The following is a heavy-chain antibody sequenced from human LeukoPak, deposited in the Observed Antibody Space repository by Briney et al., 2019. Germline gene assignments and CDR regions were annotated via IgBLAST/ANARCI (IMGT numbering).Heavy chain of an antibody. CDR1: GFTFSSYA. CDR3: AKFDGMTTLTSFDY. Sequence: HTGGSLRLSCAVSGFTFSSYAMGWVRQAPGKGLEWVSAISGSGYSTYYADSVKGRFTISRDNSKNTSFLQTNSLRAEDTAVYFCAKFDGMTTLTSFDYWGQGTLVTVSS. V-gene: IGHV3-23*01. J-gene: IGHJ4*02. D-gene: IGHD2/OR15-2a*01. CDR2: ISGSGYST.